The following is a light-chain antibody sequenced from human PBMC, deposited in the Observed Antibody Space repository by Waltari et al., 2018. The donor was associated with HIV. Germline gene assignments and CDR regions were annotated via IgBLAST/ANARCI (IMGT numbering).Light chain of an antibody. V-gene: IGLV1-44*01. J-gene: IGLJ1*01. Sequence: QSVMSHPPSASGTPGQTVTISCSGRFSNLGANTVNWYDQIPGTAPRLLCYGHSQRPSGVPDRFSGSRSGTSASLTIGGLQSEDEADYYCSAWDDSLRATVFGTGTRVTVL. CDR3: SAWDDSLRATV. CDR2: GHS. CDR1: FSNLGANT.